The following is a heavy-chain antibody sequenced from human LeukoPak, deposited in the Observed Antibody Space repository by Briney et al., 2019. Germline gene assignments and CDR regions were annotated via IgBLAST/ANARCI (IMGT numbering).Heavy chain of an antibody. V-gene: IGHV4-34*01. CDR1: GGSFSGYY. J-gene: IGHJ6*02. Sequence: SETLSLTCAVYGGSFSGYYWSWIRQPPGKGLEWIGEISHSGSTNYNPSLKSRVTISVDTSKNQFSLKLSSVTAADTAVYYCARCNYYYGMDVWGQGTTVTVSS. CDR2: ISHSGST. CDR3: ARCNYYYGMDV.